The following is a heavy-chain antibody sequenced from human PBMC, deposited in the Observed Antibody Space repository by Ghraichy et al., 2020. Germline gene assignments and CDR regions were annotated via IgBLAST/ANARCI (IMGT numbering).Heavy chain of an antibody. CDR2: IYNTGTT. J-gene: IGHJ5*01. CDR3: VRDKFFYCSSTACNNWFDS. D-gene: IGHD2-2*01. Sequence: SETLSLTCTVSGGSISNYYWSWIRQPAGKGLEWVGRIYNTGTTNYNPSLQSRVTVSVDTSKNQFSLKLSYVTAADTAVYYCVRDKFFYCSSTACNNWFDSWGQGILVTVSS. CDR1: GGSISNYY. V-gene: IGHV4-4*07.